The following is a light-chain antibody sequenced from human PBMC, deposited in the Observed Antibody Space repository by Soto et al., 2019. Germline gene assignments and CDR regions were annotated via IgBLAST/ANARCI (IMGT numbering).Light chain of an antibody. Sequence: QSALTQPASVSGSPGQSITISCTGTSSDIGSYNFVSWYRHHPGKAPKLMIFGVSNRPLGVSNRFSGSKSGNTASLTISGLRAEDEADYYCSSYTSSNTDVFGTGTKVTVL. J-gene: IGLJ1*01. CDR2: GVS. CDR1: SSDIGSYNF. CDR3: SSYTSSNTDV. V-gene: IGLV2-14*01.